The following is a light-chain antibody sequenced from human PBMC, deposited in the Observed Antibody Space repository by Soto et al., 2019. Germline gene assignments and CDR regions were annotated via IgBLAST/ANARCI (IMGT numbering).Light chain of an antibody. J-gene: IGKJ4*01. CDR2: DAF. CDR3: QQYHTFPLT. Sequence: DIQMTQSPSTLSASVGDRVTITCRASQNINNWMAWYHQKPGEAPKLLIYDAFSLQTGVPFTFSGSGSGTEFSLPISSLQPDDFGTYYCQQYHTFPLTFGGGTKVEIK. CDR1: QNINNW. V-gene: IGKV1-5*01.